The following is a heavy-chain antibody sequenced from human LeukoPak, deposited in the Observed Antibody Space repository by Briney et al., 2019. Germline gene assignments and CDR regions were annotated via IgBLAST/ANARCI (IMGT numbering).Heavy chain of an antibody. Sequence: GGSLRLSCAASGFPFSSYEMNWVRQAPGKGLEWVSYISSGGSTIYYADSVKGRFTISRDNAKNSLYLQMNSLRAEDTAVYYCARETYYYDSSGYYQRGGFGIWGQGTMVTVSS. V-gene: IGHV3-48*03. D-gene: IGHD3-22*01. CDR1: GFPFSSYE. CDR3: ARETYYYDSSGYYQRGGFGI. J-gene: IGHJ3*02. CDR2: ISSGGSTI.